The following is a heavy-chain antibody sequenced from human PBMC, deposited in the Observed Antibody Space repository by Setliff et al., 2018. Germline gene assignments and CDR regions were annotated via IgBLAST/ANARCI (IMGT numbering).Heavy chain of an antibody. Sequence: ASVKVSCKASGYTFTSYYMHWVRQAPGQGLEWMGIINPSGGSTSYAQKFQGRVTMTRDASTSTVYMELSSLGSEDTAVYYCARGGYYYDSSGPSPDHFDYWGQRTLVTVSS. V-gene: IGHV1-46*01. CDR2: INPSGGST. CDR3: ARGGYYYDSSGPSPDHFDY. J-gene: IGHJ4*02. CDR1: GYTFTSYY. D-gene: IGHD3-22*01.